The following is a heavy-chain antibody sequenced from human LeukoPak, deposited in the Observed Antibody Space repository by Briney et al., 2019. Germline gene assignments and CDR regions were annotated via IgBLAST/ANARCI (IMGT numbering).Heavy chain of an antibody. CDR1: GFTFSSYA. CDR3: ARAPQLVPDY. CDR2: ISYEGSNK. Sequence: GGSLRLSCAASGFTFSSYAMHWVRQAPGKGLEGVAVISYEGSNKYYADSVKGRFTISRDKSKNTLYLQMNSLRAEDTAVYYCARAPQLVPDYWGQGTLVTVSS. D-gene: IGHD6-13*01. V-gene: IGHV3-30-3*01. J-gene: IGHJ4*02.